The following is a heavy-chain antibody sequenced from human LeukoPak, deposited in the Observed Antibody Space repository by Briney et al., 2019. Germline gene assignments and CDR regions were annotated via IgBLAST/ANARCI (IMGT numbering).Heavy chain of an antibody. CDR2: INWNGGST. V-gene: IGHV3-20*04. D-gene: IGHD3-16*02. Sequence: GGSLRLSCAASGFTFDDYGMSWVRHAPGKGLEWVSGINWNGGSTGYADSVKGRFAISRDNSKNTLYLQMNSLRAEDTAVYYCARSLSSRFSGPRRPYYFDYWGQGTLVTVSS. CDR3: ARSLSSRFSGPRRPYYFDY. J-gene: IGHJ4*02. CDR1: GFTFDDYG.